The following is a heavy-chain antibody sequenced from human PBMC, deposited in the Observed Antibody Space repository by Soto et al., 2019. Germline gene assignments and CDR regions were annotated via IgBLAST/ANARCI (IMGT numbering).Heavy chain of an antibody. CDR1: GFTFSSYW. V-gene: IGHV3-23*01. Sequence: GGSLRLSCAASGFTFSSYWMSWVRQAPGKGLEWVSAISGSGGSTYYADSVKGRFTISRDNSKNTLYLQMNSLRAEDTAVYYCAKDRDSVATIRYYFDYWGQGTLVTVSS. CDR2: ISGSGGST. D-gene: IGHD5-12*01. J-gene: IGHJ4*02. CDR3: AKDRDSVATIRYYFDY.